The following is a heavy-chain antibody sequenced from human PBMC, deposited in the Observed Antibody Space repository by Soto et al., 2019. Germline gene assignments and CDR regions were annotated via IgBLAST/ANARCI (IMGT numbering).Heavy chain of an antibody. J-gene: IGHJ4*02. V-gene: IGHV3-30*18. CDR3: AKTPLIPIYDGSSWEFDY. CDR2: ISYDGSNK. D-gene: IGHD6-13*01. CDR1: GFTFSSYG. Sequence: GGSLRLSCAASGFTFSSYGMHWVRQAPGKGLEWVAVISYDGSNKYYADSVKGRFTISRDNSKNTLYLQMNSLRAEDTAVYYCAKTPLIPIYDGSSWEFDYWGQGTLVTVSS.